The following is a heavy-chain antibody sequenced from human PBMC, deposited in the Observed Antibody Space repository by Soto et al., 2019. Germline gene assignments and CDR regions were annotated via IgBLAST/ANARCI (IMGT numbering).Heavy chain of an antibody. J-gene: IGHJ5*02. Sequence: GASVKVSCKASGYTFTNYGITWVRQAPGEGLEWMGWISGYNGRTNYAQKVQGRVTMTTDTSTSTAYMELRSLRSDDTAVFYCARSAAATGTSWLDPWGQGTMVTVSS. CDR2: ISGYNGRT. V-gene: IGHV1-18*04. D-gene: IGHD6-13*01. CDR1: GYTFTNYG. CDR3: ARSAAATGTSWLDP.